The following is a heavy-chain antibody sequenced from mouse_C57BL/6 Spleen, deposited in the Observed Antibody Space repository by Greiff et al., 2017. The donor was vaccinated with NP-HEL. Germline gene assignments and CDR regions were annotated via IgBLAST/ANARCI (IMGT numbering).Heavy chain of an antibody. CDR3: ARDHYGSSPFAY. CDR2: IYPGDGDT. D-gene: IGHD1-1*01. J-gene: IGHJ3*01. V-gene: IGHV1-80*01. Sequence: VQLQQSGAELVKPGASVKISCKASGYAFSSYWMNWVKQRPGKGLEWIGQIYPGDGDTNYNGKFKGKATLTADKSSSTAYMQLSSLTSEDSAVYFCARDHYGSSPFAYWGQGTLVTVSA. CDR1: GYAFSSYW.